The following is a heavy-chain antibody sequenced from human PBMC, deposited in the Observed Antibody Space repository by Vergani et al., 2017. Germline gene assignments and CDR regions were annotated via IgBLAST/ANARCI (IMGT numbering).Heavy chain of an antibody. Sequence: EVQLVESGGGLVQPGGSLRLSCAASGFTFSSYWMHWVRQAPGEGLVWVSRINSDGSSTSYADSVKGRFTISRDNAKNTLYLQMNSLRAEDTAVYYCARDRTRENWFDPWGQGTLVTVSS. V-gene: IGHV3-74*01. D-gene: IGHD1-14*01. CDR1: GFTFSSYW. J-gene: IGHJ5*02. CDR2: INSDGSST. CDR3: ARDRTRENWFDP.